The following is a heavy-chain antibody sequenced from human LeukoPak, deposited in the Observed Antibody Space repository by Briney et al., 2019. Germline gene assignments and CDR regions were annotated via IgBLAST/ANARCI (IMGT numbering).Heavy chain of an antibody. J-gene: IGHJ3*02. D-gene: IGHD3-22*01. CDR3: ARPRYYDRGFAFDI. V-gene: IGHV4-38-2*01. CDR1: GYSISSGYY. CDR2: IYHSGST. Sequence: SETLSLTCAVSGYSISSGYYWGWIRQPPGKGLEWIGSIYHSGSTYYNPSLKSRVTISVDTSKNQFSLELSSVTAADTAVYYCARPRYYDRGFAFDIWGQGTMVTVSS.